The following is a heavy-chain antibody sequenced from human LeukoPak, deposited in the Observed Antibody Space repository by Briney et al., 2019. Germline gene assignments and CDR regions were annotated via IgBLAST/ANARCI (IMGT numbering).Heavy chain of an antibody. CDR3: ARLNYPYYYDENDY. CDR2: GSA. CDR1: GGSISSSGYY. D-gene: IGHD3-22*01. Sequence: PSETLSLTCTVSGGSISSSGYYWGWIRQSPGKGLEWIGSGSAYYNPSLKSRVTISLDTSKNQFSLKLTSVTAADTAVYYCARLNYPYYYDENDYWGQGTLVTVSS. J-gene: IGHJ4*02. V-gene: IGHV4-39*07.